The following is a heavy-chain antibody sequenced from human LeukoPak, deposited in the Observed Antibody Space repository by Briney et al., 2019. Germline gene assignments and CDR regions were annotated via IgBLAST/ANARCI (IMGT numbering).Heavy chain of an antibody. V-gene: IGHV1-2*06. D-gene: IGHD3-3*01. Sequence: ASVKVSCKASGYTFTGYYMHWVRQAPGQGLEWMGRINPNGGGTNYAQKFQGRVTMTRDTSISTAYMELSRLRSDDTAVYYCARVPGIYYDFWSGHPSDPFDYWGQGTLVTVSS. CDR3: ARVPGIYYDFWSGHPSDPFDY. J-gene: IGHJ4*02. CDR2: INPNGGGT. CDR1: GYTFTGYY.